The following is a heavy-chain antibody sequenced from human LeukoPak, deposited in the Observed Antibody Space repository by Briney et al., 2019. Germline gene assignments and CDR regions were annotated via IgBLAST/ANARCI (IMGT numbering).Heavy chain of an antibody. CDR3: ARGWQYDSSGSRAFDI. Sequence: SETLSLTCTVSGGSISSSSYYWGWICQPPGKGLEWIGSIYYSGSTNYSPSLKSRVTMSVDTSMTQFSLKLSSVTAADTAVYYCARGWQYDSSGSRAFDIWGQGTMVTVSS. J-gene: IGHJ3*02. CDR2: IYYSGST. V-gene: IGHV4-39*07. D-gene: IGHD3-22*01. CDR1: GGSISSSSYY.